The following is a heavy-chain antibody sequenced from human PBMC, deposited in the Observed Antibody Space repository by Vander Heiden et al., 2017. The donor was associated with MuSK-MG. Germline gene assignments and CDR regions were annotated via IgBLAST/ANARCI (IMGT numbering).Heavy chain of an antibody. CDR3: ARSLPGTTVAGGLRDY. D-gene: IGHD6-19*01. CDR1: GGSLSDSY. Sequence: QVQLQQWRAGLLKPPETLSLTCAAYGGSLSDSYWRWIRKPPGKGLEWNGEINRIGSTNYNPSLKSRVTMSVDTSKNQFSLRLSSVTAADTAVYYCARSLPGTTVAGGLRDYWGQGNLVTISS. J-gene: IGHJ4*02. V-gene: IGHV4-34*01. CDR2: INRIGST.